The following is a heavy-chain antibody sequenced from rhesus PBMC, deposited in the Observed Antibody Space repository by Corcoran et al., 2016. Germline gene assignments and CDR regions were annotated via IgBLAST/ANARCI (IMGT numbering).Heavy chain of an antibody. D-gene: IGHD6-25*01. Sequence: DVQLVESGGGLVKPGGSLRLSCVASGFTFSCYEMHWVRQAPGTGLEWVSVISESGGTIYYADSVKGRFTISRDNAKNSLFLQMNSLRAEDTAVYYCTRRGSWRYYFDYWGQGVLVTVSS. J-gene: IGHJ4*01. CDR2: ISESGGTI. V-gene: IGHV3-100*02. CDR1: GFTFSCYE. CDR3: TRRGSWRYYFDY.